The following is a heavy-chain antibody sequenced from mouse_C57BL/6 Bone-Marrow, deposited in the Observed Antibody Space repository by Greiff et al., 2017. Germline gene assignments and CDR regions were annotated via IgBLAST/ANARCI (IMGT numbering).Heavy chain of an antibody. J-gene: IGHJ2*01. D-gene: IGHD2-5*01. CDR3: ARSYYSKDY. Sequence: EVQGVESGGDLVKPGGSLKLSCAASGFTFSSYGMSWVRQTPDKRLEWVATISSGGSYTYYPDSVKGRFTITRDNAKNTLYLQMSILKTDETAMYYCARSYYSKDYWGQGTTLTVSS. V-gene: IGHV5-6*01. CDR2: ISSGGSYT. CDR1: GFTFSSYG.